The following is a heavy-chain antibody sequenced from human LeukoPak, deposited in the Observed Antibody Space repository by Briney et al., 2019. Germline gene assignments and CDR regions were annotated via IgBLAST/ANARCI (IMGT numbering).Heavy chain of an antibody. V-gene: IGHV3-53*01. J-gene: IGHJ6*02. Sequence: GGSLRLSCAASGFTVSSNYMSWGRQAPGKGLEWVSVIYSGGSTYYADSVKGRFTISRDNSKTTLYLQMNRLRAEDTAVYYCASHSSSYYYYGMDVWGQGTTVTVSS. CDR2: IYSGGST. D-gene: IGHD6-6*01. CDR3: ASHSSSYYYYGMDV. CDR1: GFTVSSNY.